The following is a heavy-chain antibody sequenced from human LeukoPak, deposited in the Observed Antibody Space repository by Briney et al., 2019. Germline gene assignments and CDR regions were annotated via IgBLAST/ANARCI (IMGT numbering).Heavy chain of an antibody. Sequence: GGSLRLSCAASGFTFISYWMSWVRQAPGKGLEWVANIKQDGSEKYYVDSVKGRFTISRDNAKNSLYLQMNSLRAEDTAVYYCARPQYFYYMDVWGKGTTVTVSS. CDR2: IKQDGSEK. CDR3: ARPQYFYYMDV. CDR1: GFTFISYW. J-gene: IGHJ6*03. V-gene: IGHV3-7*01.